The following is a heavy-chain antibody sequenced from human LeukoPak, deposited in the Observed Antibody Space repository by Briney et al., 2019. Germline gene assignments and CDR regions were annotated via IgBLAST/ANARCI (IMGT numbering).Heavy chain of an antibody. V-gene: IGHV3-30*01. Sequence: GRSLRLSCAASGFTFSSYAMHWVRQAPGKGLEWVAVISYDGSNKYYADSVKGRFTISRDNSKNTLYLQMNSLRAEDTAVYYCVRDQVSSSWYPYYYYMDVWGKGTTVTVSS. CDR3: VRDQVSSSWYPYYYYMDV. D-gene: IGHD6-13*01. CDR2: ISYDGSNK. J-gene: IGHJ6*03. CDR1: GFTFSSYA.